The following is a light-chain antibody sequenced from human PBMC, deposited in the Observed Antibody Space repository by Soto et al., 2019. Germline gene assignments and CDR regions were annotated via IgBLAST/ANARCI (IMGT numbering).Light chain of an antibody. CDR2: DYN. CDR1: NSNIGNNY. J-gene: IGLJ1*01. CDR3: GTWDSSLSAGV. V-gene: IGLV1-51*01. Sequence: QSVLTQPPSVSAAPGQKVTISCSGSNSNIGNNYVSWYQQLPGTAPKLLIYDYNKRPSGIPDRFSGSRSGTSATLGITGLQTGDEADYYCGTWDSSLSAGVFGTGTKLTVL.